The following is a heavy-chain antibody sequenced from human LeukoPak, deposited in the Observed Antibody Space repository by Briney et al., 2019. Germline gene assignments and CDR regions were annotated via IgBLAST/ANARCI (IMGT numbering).Heavy chain of an antibody. Sequence: SETLSLTCTVSGGSISSGDYYWSWIRQPPGKGLEWIGNIYYSGSTYYNPSLKSRVTISVDTSKNQFSLKLSSVTAADTAVYYCARAGHGGNSLRNWGSRGTFDYWGQGTLVTVSS. D-gene: IGHD4-23*01. CDR1: GGSISSGDYY. J-gene: IGHJ4*02. CDR3: ARAGHGGNSLRNWGSRGTFDY. V-gene: IGHV4-30-4*08. CDR2: IYYSGST.